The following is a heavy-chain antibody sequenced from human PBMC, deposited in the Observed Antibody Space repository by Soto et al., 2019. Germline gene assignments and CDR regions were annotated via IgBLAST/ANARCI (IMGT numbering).Heavy chain of an antibody. CDR3: AGDLFYYYVSGSYYRLGFFDF. J-gene: IGHJ4*02. CDR2: INAGNANT. CDR1: GYTFTGYP. D-gene: IGHD3-10*01. Sequence: ASVKVSCKSTGYTFTGYPMYWVRQAPGQRLEWMRWINAGNANTKYSLKFLGRVTITRVTSPSTAYMELSSLRSEDPAVYNRAGDLFYYYVSGSYYRLGFFDFWGQGALVTVFS. V-gene: IGHV1-3*01.